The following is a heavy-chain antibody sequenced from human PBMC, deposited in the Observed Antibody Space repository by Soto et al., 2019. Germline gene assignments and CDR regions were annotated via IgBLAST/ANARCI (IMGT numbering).Heavy chain of an antibody. CDR2: IIPIFGTA. J-gene: IGHJ4*02. D-gene: IGHD6-13*01. Sequence: SVKVSCKASGGTFSSYAISWVRQAPGQGLEWMGGIIPIFGTANYAQKFQGRVTITADKSTSTAYMELSSLRSEDTAVYYCAMDVIAVAGTGAFDYWGQGTLVTVSS. CDR1: GGTFSSYA. V-gene: IGHV1-69*06. CDR3: AMDVIAVAGTGAFDY.